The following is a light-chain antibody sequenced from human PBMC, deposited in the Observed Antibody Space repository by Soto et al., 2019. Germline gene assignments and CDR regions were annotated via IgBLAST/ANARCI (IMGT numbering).Light chain of an antibody. CDR3: CSYAGITPYVI. J-gene: IGLJ2*01. CDR2: EVR. Sequence: QSALTQPASVSGSPGQSITISCTGTSSDVGSYDLVSWYQQHPGKAPKFMIYEVRKRPSGVSNRFSGSKSGNTASLTISGLQAEDEADYYCCSYAGITPYVIFGRGTKVTVL. V-gene: IGLV2-23*02. CDR1: SSDVGSYDL.